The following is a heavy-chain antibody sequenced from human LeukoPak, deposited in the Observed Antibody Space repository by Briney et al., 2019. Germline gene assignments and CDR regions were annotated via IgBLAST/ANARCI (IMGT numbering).Heavy chain of an antibody. CDR2: IKQDGSEK. Sequence: GGSLRLSCAASGFTFSSYWMSWVRQAPGKGLEWVANIKQDGSEKYYVDSVKGRFTISRDNAKNSLYLQMNSLRAEDTAVYYCARGDLRYCSGGSCYHGYWGQGTLVTVSS. CDR1: GFTFSSYW. J-gene: IGHJ4*02. V-gene: IGHV3-7*01. CDR3: ARGDLRYCSGGSCYHGY. D-gene: IGHD2-15*01.